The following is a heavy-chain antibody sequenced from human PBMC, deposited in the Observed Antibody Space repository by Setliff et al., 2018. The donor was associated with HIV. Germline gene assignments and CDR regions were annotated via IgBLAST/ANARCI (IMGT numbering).Heavy chain of an antibody. D-gene: IGHD1-26*01. CDR3: ARLGSEWELLSIPIYP. CDR1: GFTFSWYG. Sequence: GSLRLSCAASGFTFSWYGMDWVRQAPGKGLEWVAVMSYDGNNKYYADSVKGRFTISRDNSKNTLYLQMNSLRAGDTAVYYCARLGSEWELLSIPIYPWGQGTMVTVSS. J-gene: IGHJ3*01. V-gene: IGHV3-30*03. CDR2: MSYDGNNK.